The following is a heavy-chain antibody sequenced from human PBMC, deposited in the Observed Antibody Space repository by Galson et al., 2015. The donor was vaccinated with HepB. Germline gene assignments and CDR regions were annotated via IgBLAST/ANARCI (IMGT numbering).Heavy chain of an antibody. V-gene: IGHV5-51*01. CDR3: ARLGNELYHYYGMDV. J-gene: IGHJ6*02. Sequence: QSGAEVKRPGESLKISCQASGYSFTNYWIGWVRQTPGYGLECMGIIYPGDSEIRYNPSFQGQVTMSVDKSISTAYLQWGSLKASDSAMYYCARLGNELYHYYGMDVWGQGTTVTVSS. CDR1: GYSFTNYW. CDR2: IYPGDSEI. D-gene: IGHD7-27*01.